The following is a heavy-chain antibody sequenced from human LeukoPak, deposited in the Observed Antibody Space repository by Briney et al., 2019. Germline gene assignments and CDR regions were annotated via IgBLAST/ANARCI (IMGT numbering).Heavy chain of an antibody. Sequence: GGSLRLSCAASGFTFDDYAMHWVRQAPGKGLEWVSGISWNSGSIGYADSVKGRFTISRDNAKNSLYLQMNSLRAEDTAVYYCARDPDYYGSGSSYWGQGTLVTVSS. CDR1: GFTFDDYA. D-gene: IGHD3-10*01. CDR3: ARDPDYYGSGSSY. CDR2: ISWNSGSI. J-gene: IGHJ4*02. V-gene: IGHV3-9*01.